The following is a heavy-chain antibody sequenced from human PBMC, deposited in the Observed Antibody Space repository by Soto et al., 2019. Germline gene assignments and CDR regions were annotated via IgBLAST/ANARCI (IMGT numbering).Heavy chain of an antibody. D-gene: IGHD6-19*01. CDR3: AKDRSENFWVYHYAMDV. Sequence: EARLLESGGGLIQPGGSLRLSCEASGFNFGAYAMSWVRQAPGKGLEWVSGISGSSSGTYYTDSVKGRFTISRDNSKNTVYLQMNSLRGEVTTVYYCAKDRSENFWVYHYAMDVWGQGTAVTVSS. CDR2: ISGSSSGT. CDR1: GFNFGAYA. V-gene: IGHV3-23*01. J-gene: IGHJ6*02.